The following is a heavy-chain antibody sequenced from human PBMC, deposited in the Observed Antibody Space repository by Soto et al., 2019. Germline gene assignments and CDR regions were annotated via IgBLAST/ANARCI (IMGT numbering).Heavy chain of an antibody. D-gene: IGHD2-2*01. J-gene: IGHJ6*02. CDR2: INAHSGGT. CDR1: GFSFTGYY. V-gene: IGHV1-2*02. Sequence: ASVKVSCKASGFSFTGYYIHWLRQAPGQGLEWMGWINAHSGGTEYAQKFQGRVTLTRDTSIATAYLTLTSLTSDDTALYYCRSSTSCYDESCVDVWGQGTMVTVSS. CDR3: RSSTSCYDESCVDV.